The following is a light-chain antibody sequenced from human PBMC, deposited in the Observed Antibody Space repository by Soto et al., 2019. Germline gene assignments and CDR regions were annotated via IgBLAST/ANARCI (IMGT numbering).Light chain of an antibody. CDR2: AAS. CDR1: QSISSY. V-gene: IGKV1-39*01. J-gene: IGKJ2*02. Sequence: DIQMTQSPSSLSASVGDRVTITCRASQSISSYLNWYQQKPGKAPKLLIYAASSLQSGVQSRFSGSGSGTDFTLTISSLQPEDFATYYCQQSYSTPGTFGQGTKLEIK. CDR3: QQSYSTPGT.